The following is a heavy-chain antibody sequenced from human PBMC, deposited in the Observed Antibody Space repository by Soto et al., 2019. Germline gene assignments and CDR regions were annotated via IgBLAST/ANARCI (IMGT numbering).Heavy chain of an antibody. Sequence: LVESGGGLVQPGGSLRLSCAASGFTFSNIWMSWVRRSPEKGPEWLARISPDGGEIYYVDSVKGRFTISRDNTRNSLYLQMNSLRAEDTDVYYCAPGPRWGQGTLVTVSS. V-gene: IGHV3-7*01. CDR2: ISPDGGEI. CDR3: APGPR. J-gene: IGHJ4*02. CDR1: GFTFSNIW.